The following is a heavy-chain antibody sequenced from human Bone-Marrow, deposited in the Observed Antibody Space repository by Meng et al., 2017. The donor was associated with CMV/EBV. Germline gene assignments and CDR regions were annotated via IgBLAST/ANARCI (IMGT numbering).Heavy chain of an antibody. CDR1: GFTFSSYS. J-gene: IGHJ4*02. D-gene: IGHD3/OR15-3a*01. Sequence: GESLKISCAASGFTFSSYSMNWVRQAPGKGLEWVSLIYSGGATHYADSVKGRFTISRDDSKNTLYLQMNTLTPEDTAVYFCARGPTGYYTGLLHWGQGALVTVSS. CDR2: IYSGGAT. CDR3: ARGPTGYYTGLLH. V-gene: IGHV3-66*02.